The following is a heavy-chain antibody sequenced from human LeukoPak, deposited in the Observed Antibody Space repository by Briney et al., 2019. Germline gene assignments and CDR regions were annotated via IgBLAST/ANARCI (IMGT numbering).Heavy chain of an antibody. CDR3: ARDYYGSGSYPHYYYYGMDV. CDR2: IYYSGST. Sequence: SETLSLTCTVSGDSINSNYWSWIRQHPGKGLEWIGYIYYSGSTYYNPSLKSRVTISVDTSKNQFSLKLSSVTAADTAVYYCARDYYGSGSYPHYYYYGMDVWGQGTTVTVSS. V-gene: IGHV4-59*01. D-gene: IGHD3-10*01. J-gene: IGHJ6*02. CDR1: GDSINSNY.